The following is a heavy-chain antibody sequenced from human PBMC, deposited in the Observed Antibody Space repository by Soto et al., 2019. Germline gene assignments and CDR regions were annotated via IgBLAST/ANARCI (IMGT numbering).Heavy chain of an antibody. V-gene: IGHV4-38-2*02. CDR3: ARDVQLLWFPGAFDY. D-gene: IGHD3-10*01. J-gene: IGHJ4*02. Sequence: ETLCDTFAVSGYSIRSGYYWGWVRQPPGKGLEWMGSIYHRGSTYYNPSLKSRVTISVDTSKNLFSLNLSSVTAADTAVYYCARDVQLLWFPGAFDYWCPGPLVTGFS. CDR1: GYSIRSGYY. CDR2: IYHRGST.